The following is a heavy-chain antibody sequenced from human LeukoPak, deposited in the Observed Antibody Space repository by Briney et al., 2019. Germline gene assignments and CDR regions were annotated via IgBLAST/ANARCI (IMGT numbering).Heavy chain of an antibody. CDR1: ALTFSRYW. J-gene: IGHJ3*02. CDR3: VLDLFSSFTFDI. D-gene: IGHD3/OR15-3a*01. Sequence: GASLTLSCAASALTFSRYWMHWARHPPGRGVLWLSRINRVGSSTYYVASGKDRFTTSRDQTKNALNLKMLGLPAQEPATYVCVLDLFSSFTFDIWGQGAMVTVSS. CDR2: INRVGSST. V-gene: IGHV3-74*01.